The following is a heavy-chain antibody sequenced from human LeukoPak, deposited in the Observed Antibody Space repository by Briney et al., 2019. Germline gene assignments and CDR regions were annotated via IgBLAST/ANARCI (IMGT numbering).Heavy chain of an antibody. CDR3: ASKKDFWSGYYTGIIS. J-gene: IGHJ5*02. Sequence: SETLSLTCTVSGGSISSGGYYWSWIRQHPGKGLEWIGYIYYSGSTYYNPSHKSRVTISVDTSKNQFSLNLSSVTAADTAVYYCASKKDFWSGYYTGIISWGQGTLVTVSS. V-gene: IGHV4-31*03. CDR2: IYYSGST. CDR1: GGSISSGGYY. D-gene: IGHD3-3*01.